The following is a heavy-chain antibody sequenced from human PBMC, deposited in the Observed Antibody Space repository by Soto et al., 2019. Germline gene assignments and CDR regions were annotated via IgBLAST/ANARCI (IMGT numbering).Heavy chain of an antibody. D-gene: IGHD1-26*01. CDR3: ARDSEWELFYFDY. V-gene: IGHV1-3*01. CDR1: GYTFTIYA. CDR2: INAGNGNT. Sequence: ASVKVACKASGYTFTIYAMHWVRQAPGQRLEWMGWINAGNGNTKYSQKFQGRVTITRDTSASTAYRELSSLRSEDTAVYYCARDSEWELFYFDYWGQGTLVTVPS. J-gene: IGHJ4*02.